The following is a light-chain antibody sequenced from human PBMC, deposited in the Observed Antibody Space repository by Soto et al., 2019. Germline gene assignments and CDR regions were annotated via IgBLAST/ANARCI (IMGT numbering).Light chain of an antibody. Sequence: DILMTQSPSSLSATLGDRATISCQASRDISNYINWYQQKPGRAPKLLIYDVSNLETGVPSRFSGSGSGTDFTFTISSLQPEDIAAYYCQQYRSLPPLTFGGGTRLEIK. CDR3: QQYRSLPPLT. CDR2: DVS. CDR1: RDISNY. V-gene: IGKV1-33*01. J-gene: IGKJ4*01.